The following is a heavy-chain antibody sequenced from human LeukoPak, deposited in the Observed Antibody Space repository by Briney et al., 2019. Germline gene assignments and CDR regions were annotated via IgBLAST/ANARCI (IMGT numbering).Heavy chain of an antibody. Sequence: SSETLSLTCTVSGGSITNYYWGCIRQPPGKGLEWIGFVSDSGKTNYSPSLRSRVTFSVDTSKNQFSLNLTSVTAADTAVYYCVRVGRSHHWSPDLWGLGTLVTVSS. V-gene: IGHV4-59*08. CDR2: VSDSGKT. CDR1: GGSITNYY. CDR3: VRVGRSHHWSPDL. J-gene: IGHJ5*02. D-gene: IGHD1-1*01.